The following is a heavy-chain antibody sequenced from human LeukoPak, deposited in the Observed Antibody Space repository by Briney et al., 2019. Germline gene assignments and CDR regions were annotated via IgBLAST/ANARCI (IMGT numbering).Heavy chain of an antibody. CDR3: AKGLFRIAARQRADY. Sequence: PGGSLRLSCAASGFTFSSYAMSWVRQAPGKGLEWVSAISGSGGSTYYADSVKGRFTISRDNSKNTPYLQMNSLRAEDTAVYYCAKGLFRIAARQRADYWGQGTLVTVSS. CDR2: ISGSGGST. J-gene: IGHJ4*02. CDR1: GFTFSSYA. V-gene: IGHV3-23*01. D-gene: IGHD6-6*01.